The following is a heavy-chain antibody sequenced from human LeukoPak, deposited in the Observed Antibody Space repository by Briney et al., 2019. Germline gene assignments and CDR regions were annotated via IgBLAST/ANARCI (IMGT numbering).Heavy chain of an antibody. CDR2: IYYSGST. D-gene: IGHD2-2*02. V-gene: IGHV4-61*01. Sequence: PSETLSLTCNVSGASVSSGSYYWSWIRQPPGKELEWIGYIYYSGSTNYNPSLKSRVTISVDTSKNQFSLKLSSVTAADTAVYYCARDISGSHCSSTSCYTGGYNWFDPWGQGTLVTVSS. J-gene: IGHJ5*02. CDR3: ARDISGSHCSSTSCYTGGYNWFDP. CDR1: GASVSSGSYY.